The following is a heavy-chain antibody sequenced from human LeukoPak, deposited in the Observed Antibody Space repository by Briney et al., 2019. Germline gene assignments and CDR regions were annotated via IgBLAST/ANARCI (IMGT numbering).Heavy chain of an antibody. CDR1: GFTVSSNY. J-gene: IGHJ3*01. Sequence: GGSLRLSCAASGFTVSSNYMSWVRQAPGKGLEWVTLISYDGNKIYYADPVKGRFTISRDNSKNTLYLQMNNLRAEDTAVYYCARESGWGLPHAFDFWGQGTMVTVSS. CDR2: ISYDGNKI. CDR3: ARESGWGLPHAFDF. V-gene: IGHV3-30-3*01. D-gene: IGHD3-3*01.